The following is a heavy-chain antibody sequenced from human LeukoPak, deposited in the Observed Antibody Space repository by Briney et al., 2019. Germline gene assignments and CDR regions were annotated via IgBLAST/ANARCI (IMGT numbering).Heavy chain of an antibody. CDR3: SKDRAGYSGARGFDY. CDR2: ISDSGDIT. J-gene: IGHJ4*02. V-gene: IGHV3-23*01. D-gene: IGHD5-12*01. Sequence: GGSLRPSCAASGFTFSSYAMSWVRQAPGKGLEWVSSISDSGDITYYADSVKGRFTISRDNSKNTLYLQMNSLRAEDTAVYYCSKDRAGYSGARGFDYWGQGTLVTVSS. CDR1: GFTFSSYA.